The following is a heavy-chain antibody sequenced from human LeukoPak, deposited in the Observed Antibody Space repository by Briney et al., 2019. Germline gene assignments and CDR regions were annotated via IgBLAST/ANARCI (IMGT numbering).Heavy chain of an antibody. CDR2: IISIFGTP. J-gene: IGHJ3*02. V-gene: IGHV1-69*05. CDR1: GCTFSSYA. Sequence: SSVKVSCKASGCTFSSYAITWVRQAPGPRLEWMAGIISIFGTPNYAQKFQGRVTITTDESTSTAYMELSSLRSEDTAVYYCARQRRAFDIWGQGTMVTVSS. CDR3: ARQRRAFDI.